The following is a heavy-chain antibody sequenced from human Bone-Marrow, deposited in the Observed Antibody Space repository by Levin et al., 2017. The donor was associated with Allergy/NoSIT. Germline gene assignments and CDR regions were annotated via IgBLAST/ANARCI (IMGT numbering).Heavy chain of an antibody. Sequence: KAGGSLRLSCAASGSTFRNLWMTWVRQAPGKGLEWVGRIYSNTDGRTPEYAAPVVGRFTISRDDSQNTLYLQMNSLKVEDTAVYYCTTDTPTTTLAPTHAYAIWGQGTKVTVSS. CDR3: TTDTPTTTLAPTHAYAI. J-gene: IGHJ3*02. CDR2: IYSNTDGRTP. D-gene: IGHD4-23*01. V-gene: IGHV3-15*01. CDR1: GSTFRNLW.